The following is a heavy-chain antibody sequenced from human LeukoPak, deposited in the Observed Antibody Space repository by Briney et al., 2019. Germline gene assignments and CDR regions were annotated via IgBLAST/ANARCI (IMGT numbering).Heavy chain of an antibody. CDR3: ARDEIYYDILTGYRHFDY. D-gene: IGHD3-9*01. CDR1: GFTFDDYG. J-gene: IGHJ4*02. CDR2: IKQDGSEK. Sequence: GGSLRLSCAASGFTFDDYGMSWVRKAPGKGLEWVANIKQDGSEKKYLDSVKGRFTISRDNAKNSMYLQMDSLRAEDTAVYYCARDEIYYDILTGYRHFDYWGQGTLVTVFS. V-gene: IGHV3-7*01.